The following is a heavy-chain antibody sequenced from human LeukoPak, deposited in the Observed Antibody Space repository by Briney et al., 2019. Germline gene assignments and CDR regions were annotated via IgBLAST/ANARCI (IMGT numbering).Heavy chain of an antibody. Sequence: ASVKVSCKASGGTFSSYAISWVRQAPGQGLEWMGRIIPILGIANYAQKFQGRVTITADKSTSTAYMELSSLRSEDTAVYYCARQGAITGDFDYWGQGTLVTVSS. CDR3: ARQGAITGDFDY. CDR1: GGTFSSYA. J-gene: IGHJ4*02. D-gene: IGHD7-27*01. V-gene: IGHV1-69*04. CDR2: IIPILGIA.